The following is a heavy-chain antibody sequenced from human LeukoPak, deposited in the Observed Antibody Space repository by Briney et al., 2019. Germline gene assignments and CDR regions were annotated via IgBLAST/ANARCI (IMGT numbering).Heavy chain of an antibody. Sequence: GGSLRLSCAASGFTFSTHWMSWVRQAPGKGLEWVAHMSPDGSEKHYVDSVKGRFTISRDNAQNSLYLQMNSMRADDTAVYYCARGYRAYGNWGQGTLVTVSS. CDR2: MSPDGSEK. CDR3: ARGYRAYGN. J-gene: IGHJ4*02. V-gene: IGHV3-7*05. CDR1: GFTFSTHW. D-gene: IGHD5-12*01.